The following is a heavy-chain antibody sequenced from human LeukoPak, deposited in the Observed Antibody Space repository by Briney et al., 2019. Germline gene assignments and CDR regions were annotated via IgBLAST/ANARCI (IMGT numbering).Heavy chain of an antibody. CDR3: ARDHRDAFDI. CDR1: GGTFTRYA. V-gene: IGHV1-69*06. CDR2: IIPIIGTA. Sequence: ASVKVSCKASGGTFTRYAISWVRQAPGQGLEWVGGIIPIIGTANYEQKFQGRVTITADKSTSTAYMELSSLRSEDTDVYSCARDHRDAFDIWGQGTMVTVSS. J-gene: IGHJ3*02.